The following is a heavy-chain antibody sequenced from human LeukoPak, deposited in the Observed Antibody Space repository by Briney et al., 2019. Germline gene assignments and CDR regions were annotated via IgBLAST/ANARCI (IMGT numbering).Heavy chain of an antibody. J-gene: IGHJ4*02. Sequence: ASVKVSCKASGYTFTGYYMHWVRQAPGQGLEWMGWINPNSGGTNYAQTFQGRVTMTRDTSISTAYMELSRLRSDDTAVYYCARCSGSPISGSYYRYFDYWGQGTLVTVSS. CDR2: INPNSGGT. D-gene: IGHD1-26*01. CDR3: ARCSGSPISGSYYRYFDY. CDR1: GYTFTGYY. V-gene: IGHV1-2*02.